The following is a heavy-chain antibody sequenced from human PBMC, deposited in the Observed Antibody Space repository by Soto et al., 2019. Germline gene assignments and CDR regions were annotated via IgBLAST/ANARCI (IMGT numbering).Heavy chain of an antibody. CDR2: ITGDSGTV. J-gene: IGHJ3*01. Sequence: GGSLRLSCAASGFTFSNYAMDWVRQAPGKGLEWVSYITGDSGTVLYADSVKGRFAISRDNAKNSLYLQMNSLRVEDTAVYYCARDPGYYDSSGSNDAFDVWGQGIMVT. CDR3: ARDPGYYDSSGSNDAFDV. V-gene: IGHV3-48*01. CDR1: GFTFSNYA. D-gene: IGHD3-22*01.